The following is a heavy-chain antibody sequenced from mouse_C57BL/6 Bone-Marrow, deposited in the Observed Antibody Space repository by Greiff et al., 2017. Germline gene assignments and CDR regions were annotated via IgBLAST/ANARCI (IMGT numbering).Heavy chain of an antibody. Sequence: EVQLQQSGPELVKPGASVKISCKASGYTFTDYYMNWVKQSHGKSLEWIGDINPNNGGTSYNQKFKGKATLTVDKSSSTAYMERRSLTSEDSAVYYCARYYYDYDEGPSLAYWGQGTLVTVSA. V-gene: IGHV1-26*01. CDR3: ARYYYDYDEGPSLAY. J-gene: IGHJ3*01. CDR1: GYTFTDYY. D-gene: IGHD2-4*01. CDR2: INPNNGGT.